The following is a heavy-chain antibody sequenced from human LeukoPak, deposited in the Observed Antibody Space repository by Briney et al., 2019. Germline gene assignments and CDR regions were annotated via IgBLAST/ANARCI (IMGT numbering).Heavy chain of an antibody. CDR1: GYTFTGYY. J-gene: IGHJ4*02. CDR3: ARATTKYYYDSSGSNIFGY. CDR2: INPNSGGT. Sequence: ASVKVSCKASGYTFTGYYMHWVRQAPGQGLEWMGWINPNSGGTNYAQKFQGRVTMTRDTSISTAYMELSRLRSDDTAVYYCARATTKYYYDSSGSNIFGYWGQGTLVTVSS. D-gene: IGHD3-22*01. V-gene: IGHV1-2*02.